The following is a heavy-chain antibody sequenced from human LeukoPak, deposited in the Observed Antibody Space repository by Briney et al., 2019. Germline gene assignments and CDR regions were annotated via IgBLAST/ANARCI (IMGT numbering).Heavy chain of an antibody. D-gene: IGHD2-2*02. V-gene: IGHV4-30-4*08. J-gene: IGHJ4*02. CDR3: ARVPANCRGTSCYTFDY. CDR1: GGSISSGDYY. Sequence: SETLSLTCTVSGGSISSGDYYWSWIRQPPGKGLEWIGYIYYSGSTYYNPSLKSRVTISVDTSKNQFSLKLSSVTAADTAVYYCARVPANCRGTSCYTFDYWGQETLVTVAS. CDR2: IYYSGST.